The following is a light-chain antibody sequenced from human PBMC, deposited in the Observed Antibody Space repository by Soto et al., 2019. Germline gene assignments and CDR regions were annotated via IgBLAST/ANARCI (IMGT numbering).Light chain of an antibody. CDR2: GVS. Sequence: EIVLTQSPATLSLSPGERATLSCRASQSVSSYLAWYQQKPGQAPRLLIYGVSNRATGIPARFSGSGSGTDFTLTISSLESEDFAVYYCQQRSDWTSITFGQGTRLEIK. J-gene: IGKJ5*01. V-gene: IGKV3-11*01. CDR1: QSVSSY. CDR3: QQRSDWTSIT.